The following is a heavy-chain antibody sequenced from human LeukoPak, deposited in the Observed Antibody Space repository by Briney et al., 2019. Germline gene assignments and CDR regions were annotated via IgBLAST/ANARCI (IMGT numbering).Heavy chain of an antibody. CDR2: IYYSGST. CDR1: GGSISSYY. J-gene: IGHJ4*02. CDR3: ARVPTVTFFGY. Sequence: SETLSLTCTVSGGSISSYYWSWIRQPPGKGLEWIGYIYYSGSTYYNPSLKSRVTISVDTSKNQFSLKLSSVTAADTAVYYCARVPTVTFFGYWGQGTLVTVSS. V-gene: IGHV4-59*12. D-gene: IGHD4-17*01.